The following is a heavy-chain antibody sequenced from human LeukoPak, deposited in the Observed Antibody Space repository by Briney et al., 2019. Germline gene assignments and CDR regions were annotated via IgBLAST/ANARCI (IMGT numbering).Heavy chain of an antibody. CDR2: ISAYNGNT. CDR1: GYTFTSYG. Sequence: ASVKVSCKASGYTFTSYGISWVRQAPGQGLEWMGWISAYNGNTNYAQKLQGRVTTTTDTSTSTAYMELRSLRSEDTAVYYCARTRRVAGSAFDIWGQGTMVTVSS. D-gene: IGHD6-19*01. CDR3: ARTRRVAGSAFDI. V-gene: IGHV1-18*01. J-gene: IGHJ3*02.